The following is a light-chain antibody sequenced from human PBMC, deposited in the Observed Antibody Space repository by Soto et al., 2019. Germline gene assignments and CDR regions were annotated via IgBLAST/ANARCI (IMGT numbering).Light chain of an antibody. J-gene: IGLJ2*01. Sequence: QSVLTQPPSASGTPGQRVTISCSGSSSNIGSNTVNWYQQLPGTAPKVLIYTNNQRPSGVPDRFSGSKSGISASLAISGLQSEDEADYYCAAWDDSLNGPVFGGGTKLTVL. CDR3: AAWDDSLNGPV. CDR1: SSNIGSNT. V-gene: IGLV1-44*01. CDR2: TNN.